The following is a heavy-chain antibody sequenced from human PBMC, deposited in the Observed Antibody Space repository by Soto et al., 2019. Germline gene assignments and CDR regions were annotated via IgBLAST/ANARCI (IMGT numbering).Heavy chain of an antibody. Sequence: GESLKISCKGSGYSFTSYWISWVRQMPGKGLEWTGRIDPSDSYTNYSPSFQGHVTISADKSISTAYLQWSSLKASDTAMYYCAVDIVVVPAASYYYYGMDVWGQGTTVTVSS. J-gene: IGHJ6*02. D-gene: IGHD2-2*01. CDR3: AVDIVVVPAASYYYYGMDV. V-gene: IGHV5-10-1*01. CDR1: GYSFTSYW. CDR2: IDPSDSYT.